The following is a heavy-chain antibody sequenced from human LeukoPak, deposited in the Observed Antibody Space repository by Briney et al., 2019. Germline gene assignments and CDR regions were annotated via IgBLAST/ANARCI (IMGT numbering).Heavy chain of an antibody. CDR3: ARDAVGQYSSSWLFDY. V-gene: IGHV3-74*01. J-gene: IGHJ4*02. Sequence: GGSLRLSCAASGFIFSSYWMHWVRQVPGKGLVWVSRINTDGSITSYADSVKGRFTISRDNAKNTLYLQMNSLRAEDTAVYYCARDAVGQYSSSWLFDYWGQGTLVTVSS. D-gene: IGHD6-13*01. CDR2: INTDGSIT. CDR1: GFIFSSYW.